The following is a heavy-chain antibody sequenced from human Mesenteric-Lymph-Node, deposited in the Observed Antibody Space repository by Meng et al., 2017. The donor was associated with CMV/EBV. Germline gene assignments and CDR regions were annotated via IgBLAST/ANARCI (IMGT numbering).Heavy chain of an antibody. CDR3: GRGYDSTTYFDS. Sequence: SETLSLTCTVSGISNNNHTYYWGWVRQTPGKGLEWIGTISYSGITYYSPSLKSRLTISLATSGEQFSLNLSPVTAADTAVYYCGRGYDSTTYFDSWGQGRLVTVSS. CDR1: GISNNNHTYY. V-gene: IGHV4-39*07. CDR2: ISYSGIT. D-gene: IGHD5-12*01. J-gene: IGHJ4*02.